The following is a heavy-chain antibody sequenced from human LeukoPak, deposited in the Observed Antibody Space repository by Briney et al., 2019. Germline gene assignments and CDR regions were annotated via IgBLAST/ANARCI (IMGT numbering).Heavy chain of an antibody. Sequence: GGSLRLSCAASGFTFSSYGMHWVRQAPGKGLEWVAVIWYDGSNKYYADSVKGRFTISRDNSKNTLYLQMNSLRAEDTAVYYCAKAWTTVVITGFDYWGQGTLVTVSS. CDR2: IWYDGSNK. V-gene: IGHV3-33*06. J-gene: IGHJ4*02. CDR1: GFTFSSYG. CDR3: AKAWTTVVITGFDY. D-gene: IGHD4-23*01.